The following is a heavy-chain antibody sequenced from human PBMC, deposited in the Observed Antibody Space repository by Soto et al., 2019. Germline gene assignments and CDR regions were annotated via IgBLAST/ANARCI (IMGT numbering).Heavy chain of an antibody. V-gene: IGHV4-34*01. CDR3: ARGPPSIVVVPAVTSPFAY. Sequence: QVQLQQWGAGLLKPSETLSLTCAVYGGSFSGYYWSWIRQPPGKGLEWIGEINHSGSTNYNPSLRSRVTISVDTSKNQFSLKLSSVTAADTAVYYCARGPPSIVVVPAVTSPFAYWGQGTLVTVSS. CDR2: INHSGST. D-gene: IGHD2-2*01. CDR1: GGSFSGYY. J-gene: IGHJ4*02.